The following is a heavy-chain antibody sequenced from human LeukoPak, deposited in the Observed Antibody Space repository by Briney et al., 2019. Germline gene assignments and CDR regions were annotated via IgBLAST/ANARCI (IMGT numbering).Heavy chain of an antibody. J-gene: IGHJ5*02. D-gene: IGHD3-10*01. CDR1: GFTFSNYW. CDR2: ISSDGSST. CDR3: ARAWGSGSNNWFDP. V-gene: IGHV3-74*01. Sequence: EGSLRLSCAASGFTFSNYWMHWVRQAPGKGLVWVSRISSDGSSTSYADSVKGRFTISRDNAKNTLYLQMNTLRAEDTAVYYCARAWGSGSNNWFDPWGQGTLVTVSS.